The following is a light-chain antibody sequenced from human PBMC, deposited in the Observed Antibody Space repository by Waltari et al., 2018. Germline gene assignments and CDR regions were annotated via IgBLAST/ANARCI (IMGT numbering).Light chain of an antibody. CDR1: QRINTN. J-gene: IGKJ1*01. CDR3: HQYDDWPRGA. V-gene: IGKV3-15*01. CDR2: GAS. Sequence: ELVMTQSPATLPVSPGERATLFCRASQRINTNLAWYQRKPGQAPRLLIFGASTRAAGIPARFSGSGSGTEFTLTISSLQSEDFGVYYCHQYDDWPRGAFGRGTKVEMK.